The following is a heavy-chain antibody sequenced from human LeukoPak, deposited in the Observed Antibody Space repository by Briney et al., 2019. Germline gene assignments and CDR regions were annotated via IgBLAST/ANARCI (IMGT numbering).Heavy chain of an antibody. V-gene: IGHV3-7*01. CDR1: GFTFSNNW. Sequence: PGGSLRLSCAASGFTFSNNWMTWVRQAPGKGLEWVANIKQDGSEKYYVDSVKGRFTISRDNAKNSLYLQMNSLRAEDTAVYYCARTAAAGTDFDYWGQGTLVTVSS. CDR2: IKQDGSEK. D-gene: IGHD6-13*01. CDR3: ARTAAAGTDFDY. J-gene: IGHJ4*02.